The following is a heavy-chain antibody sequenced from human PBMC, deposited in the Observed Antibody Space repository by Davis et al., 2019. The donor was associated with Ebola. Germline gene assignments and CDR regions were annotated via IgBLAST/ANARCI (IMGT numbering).Heavy chain of an antibody. J-gene: IGHJ6*02. CDR3: ARFRVVVVAATRDYYYYGMDV. V-gene: IGHV3-30*03. Sequence: GESLKISCAASGFTFSSYGMHWVRQAPGKGLEWVAVISYDGSNKYYADSVKGRFTISRDNSKNTLYLQMNSLRAEDTAVYYCARFRVVVVAATRDYYYYGMDVWGQGTTVTVSS. CDR1: GFTFSSYG. D-gene: IGHD2-15*01. CDR2: ISYDGSNK.